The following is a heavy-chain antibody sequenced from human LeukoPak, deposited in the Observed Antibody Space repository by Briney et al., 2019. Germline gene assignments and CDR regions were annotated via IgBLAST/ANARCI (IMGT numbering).Heavy chain of an antibody. D-gene: IGHD3-3*01. V-gene: IGHV3-30*02. CDR3: AREIFQTMDV. CDR1: GFIYRNYG. J-gene: IGHJ6*03. CDR2: IRYDDSHK. Sequence: PGGSLRLSCVASGFIYRNYGMHWVRQAPGKGLEWVTFIRYDDSHKYYADSVKGRFTISRDNSKNTLFLQMNSLRAENTAVYYCAREIFQTMDVWGKGTTVTVSS.